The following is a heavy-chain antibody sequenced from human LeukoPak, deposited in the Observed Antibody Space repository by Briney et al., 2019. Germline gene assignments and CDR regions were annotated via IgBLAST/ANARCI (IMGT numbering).Heavy chain of an antibody. Sequence: GGSLRLSCGASGLTFSTYSMNWVRQAPGKGLEWVSYISSDSGARYFADSVKGRFTISRDNAKNSLYLQMNSLRAEDTAVYYCARATQPGFDPWGQGTLVTVSS. V-gene: IGHV3-48*01. J-gene: IGHJ5*02. CDR3: ARATQPGFDP. CDR2: ISSDSGAR. D-gene: IGHD2-15*01. CDR1: GLTFSTYS.